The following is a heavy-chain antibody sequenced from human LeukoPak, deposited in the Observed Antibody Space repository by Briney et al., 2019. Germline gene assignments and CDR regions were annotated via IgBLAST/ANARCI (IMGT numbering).Heavy chain of an antibody. CDR1: GYIFTDYY. Sequence: ASVKVSCKASGYIFTDYYIHWVRQAPGQGLEWMAIINPSGGATSSAQKFQGGVTMTRDTSTNTVYMELGSLRSEDTAVYYCTRYGSGAPDAFDVWGQGTMVTVSS. D-gene: IGHD3-10*01. J-gene: IGHJ3*01. CDR3: TRYGSGAPDAFDV. V-gene: IGHV1-46*01. CDR2: INPSGGAT.